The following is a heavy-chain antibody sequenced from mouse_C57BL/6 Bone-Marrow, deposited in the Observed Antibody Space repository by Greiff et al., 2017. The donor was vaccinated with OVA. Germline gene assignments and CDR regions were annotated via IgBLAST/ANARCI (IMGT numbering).Heavy chain of an antibody. CDR1: GFTFSSYA. CDR2: ISDGGSYT. CDR3: ARDFAMDY. J-gene: IGHJ4*01. Sequence: EVKVVESGGGLVKPGGSLKLSCAASGFTFSSYAMSWVRQTPEKRLEWVATISDGGSYTYYPDNVKGRFTISRDNAKNNLYLQMSHLKSEDTAMYYCARDFAMDYWGQGTSVTVSS. V-gene: IGHV5-4*01.